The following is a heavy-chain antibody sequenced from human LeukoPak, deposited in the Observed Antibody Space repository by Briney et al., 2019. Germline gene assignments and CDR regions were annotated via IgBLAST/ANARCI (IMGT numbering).Heavy chain of an antibody. V-gene: IGHV3-21*01. CDR2: ISSSSSYI. CDR1: GFTFSSYS. D-gene: IGHD3-16*01. J-gene: IGHJ5*02. Sequence: PGGSLRLSCAASGFTFSSYSMNWVRQAPGKGLEWVSSISSSSSYIYYADSVKGRFTISRDYAKNSLYLQMNSLRAEDTAVYYCARDPYDYVWGSYPNSWGQGTLVTVSS. CDR3: ARDPYDYVWGSYPNS.